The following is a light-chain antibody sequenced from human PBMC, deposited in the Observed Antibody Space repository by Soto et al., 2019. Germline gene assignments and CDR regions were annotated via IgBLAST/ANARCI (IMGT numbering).Light chain of an antibody. CDR1: SSDVGGYNY. CDR2: EVS. J-gene: IGLJ3*02. Sequence: QSVLTQPASVSGSPGQSITISCTGTSSDVGGYNYVSWYQQHPGKAPKLMIYEVSNRPSGVSNRFSGSKSGNTASLTISGLQAADEADYYCSSYTGSSTLVFGGGTKLTVL. V-gene: IGLV2-14*01. CDR3: SSYTGSSTLV.